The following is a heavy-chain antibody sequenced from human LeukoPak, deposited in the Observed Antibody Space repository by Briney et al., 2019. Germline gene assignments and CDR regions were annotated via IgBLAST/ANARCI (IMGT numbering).Heavy chain of an antibody. Sequence: SDTLSLTCTVSGGSLSGHFWSWFRRPPGKGLENIGYIHSSGSTNYNPSLKSRVTISVDTSKNQFSLKLSSVTAADTAVYYCATGIAAAGSWGQGTLVTVSS. CDR2: IHSSGST. CDR1: GGSLSGHF. CDR3: ATGIAAAGS. J-gene: IGHJ5*02. V-gene: IGHV4-59*07. D-gene: IGHD6-13*01.